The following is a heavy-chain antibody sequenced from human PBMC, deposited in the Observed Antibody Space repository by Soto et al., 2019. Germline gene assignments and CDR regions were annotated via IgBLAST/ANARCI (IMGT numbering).Heavy chain of an antibody. Sequence: SVKVSCKASGFTFTSSAYQWVRQARGQRLEWIGWIAVGSGYTNYAQRFQDRVTLTRDMSTATTYMELSRLTSEDTAIYYCAADATAWQQMVPSDYWGHGTLVTCSS. CDR3: AADATAWQQMVPSDY. CDR1: GFTFTSSA. V-gene: IGHV1-58*01. J-gene: IGHJ4*01. D-gene: IGHD2-8*01. CDR2: IAVGSGYT.